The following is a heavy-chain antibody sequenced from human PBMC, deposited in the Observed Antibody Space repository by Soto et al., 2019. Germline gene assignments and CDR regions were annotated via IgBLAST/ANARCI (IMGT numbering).Heavy chain of an antibody. J-gene: IGHJ5*02. CDR2: IDSDGTGT. V-gene: IGHV3-74*01. CDR3: AKDLQGARHYYYDSSGYADWFDP. Sequence: LRLSCAVSGLTFSNYWMHWVRQAPGQGLVWVSRIDSDGTGTSYADSVKGRFTISRDNSKNTLYLQMNSLRAEDTAVYYCAKDLQGARHYYYDSSGYADWFDPWGQGTLVTVSS. D-gene: IGHD3-22*01. CDR1: GLTFSNYW.